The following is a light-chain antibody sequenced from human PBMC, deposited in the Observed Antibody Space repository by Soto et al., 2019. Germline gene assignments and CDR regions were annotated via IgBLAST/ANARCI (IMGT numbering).Light chain of an antibody. CDR2: LEGSGSY. Sequence: QAVLTQSSSASASLGSSVKLTCTLSSGHSSYIIAWHQQQPGKASRYLMKLEGSGSYNKGSGVPDRFSGSSSGADRYLTISNLQFEDEADYYCETWDFNTRVFGGGTKLTVL. J-gene: IGLJ3*02. CDR1: SGHSSYI. V-gene: IGLV4-60*02. CDR3: ETWDFNTRV.